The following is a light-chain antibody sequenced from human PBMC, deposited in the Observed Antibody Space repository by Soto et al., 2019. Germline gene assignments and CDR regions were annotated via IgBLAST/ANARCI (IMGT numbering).Light chain of an antibody. CDR1: QSISNW. V-gene: IGKV1-5*03. Sequence: DIQMTQSPSSLSASVGDRVTFTCRASQSISNWLAWYQQKPGKAPKLLIYKASTLESGVPSRFSGSGSGTEFTLTISSLQDDDFEIYYCQQYNGYRLALGGGTKVDNK. CDR2: KAS. J-gene: IGKJ4*01. CDR3: QQYNGYRLA.